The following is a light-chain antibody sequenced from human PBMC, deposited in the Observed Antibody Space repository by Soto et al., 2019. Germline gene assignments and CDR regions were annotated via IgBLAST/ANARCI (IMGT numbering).Light chain of an antibody. CDR3: QQYGDSPLT. V-gene: IGKV3-20*01. Sequence: EIVLTQSPGTLSFSPGERATLSCRASQSVSSNYLAWYQQKPGQAPRLLIYGASSRATGIPDRFSGSGSGTDFTLTISRLEPEDFAVYYCQQYGDSPLTFGGGTKVDIK. J-gene: IGKJ4*01. CDR1: QSVSSNY. CDR2: GAS.